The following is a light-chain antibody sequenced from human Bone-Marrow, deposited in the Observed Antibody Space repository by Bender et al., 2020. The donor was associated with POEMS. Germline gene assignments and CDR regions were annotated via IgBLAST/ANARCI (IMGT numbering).Light chain of an antibody. CDR1: SSNIGAGHA. V-gene: IGLV1-40*01. J-gene: IGLJ2*01. CDR2: GDN. CDR3: CSYAGYYSVI. Sequence: QSVLTQPPSVSGAPGQRVTISCTGSSSNIGAGHAVYWYQQLPGTAPKLLIHGDNSRPSGVPDRFSGSKSGNTASLTISGLQAEDEADYYCCSYAGYYSVIFGGGTELTVL.